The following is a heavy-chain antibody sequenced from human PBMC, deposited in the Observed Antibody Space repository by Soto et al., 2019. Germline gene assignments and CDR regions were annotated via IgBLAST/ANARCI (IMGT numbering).Heavy chain of an antibody. CDR2: MYDRGAT. V-gene: IGHV4-59*12. CDR3: ARVLPRWYFDL. Sequence: SETLSLTCTVSGGSMSNYYWSWIRQPPGKALEYIGCMYDRGATRYGYLFEGRVTISIDMSYNQFSLKLSSVTAADTAVYYCARVLPRWYFDLWGRGTLVTVSS. CDR1: GGSMSNYY. J-gene: IGHJ2*01.